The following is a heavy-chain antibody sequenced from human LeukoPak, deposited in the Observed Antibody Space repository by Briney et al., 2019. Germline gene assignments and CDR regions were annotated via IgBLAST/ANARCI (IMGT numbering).Heavy chain of an antibody. CDR2: ISSSNSDI. CDR1: GFTFSSHA. Sequence: GGSLRLSCAASGFTFSSHAMSWVRQAPGEGLEWVSSISSSNSDIYYADSVKGRFTISRDNAKNSLYLQMNSLRAEDTAVYYSARCHPLYVWGSYRHIRGFEYWGQGTLVTVSS. CDR3: ARCHPLYVWGSYRHIRGFEY. V-gene: IGHV3-21*01. D-gene: IGHD3-16*02. J-gene: IGHJ4*02.